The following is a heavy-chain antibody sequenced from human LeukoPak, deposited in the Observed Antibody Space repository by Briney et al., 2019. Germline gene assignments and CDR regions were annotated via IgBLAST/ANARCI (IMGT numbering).Heavy chain of an antibody. CDR3: AKKGYYDGSGYYMYYFDH. D-gene: IGHD3-22*01. Sequence: GGSLRLSCAASGFTFSNYWMSWVRQAPGKGLEWVANIKQDGSEKHYVDSVKGRFTISTDNAKNSMDLQMNSLRAEDTAVYYCAKKGYYDGSGYYMYYFDHWGREPWSPSPQ. J-gene: IGHJ4*02. CDR2: IKQDGSEK. CDR1: GFTFSNYW. V-gene: IGHV3-7*03.